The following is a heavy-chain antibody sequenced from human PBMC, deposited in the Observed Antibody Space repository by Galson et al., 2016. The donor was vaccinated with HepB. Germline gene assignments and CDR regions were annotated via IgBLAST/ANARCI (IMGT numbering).Heavy chain of an antibody. CDR1: GFTFENYA. D-gene: IGHD6-19*01. J-gene: IGHJ6*02. CDR2: ISWNSDYI. CDR3: ARAPIEVDGMRHYYYGMDV. V-gene: IGHV3-9*01. Sequence: SLRLSCAASGFTFENYAMHWVRQAPGKGLEWVSGISWNSDYIGYADSVKGRFTISRDNAKKSLYLQMNSLRAEDTAVYYCARAPIEVDGMRHYYYGMDVWGQGTTVTVSS.